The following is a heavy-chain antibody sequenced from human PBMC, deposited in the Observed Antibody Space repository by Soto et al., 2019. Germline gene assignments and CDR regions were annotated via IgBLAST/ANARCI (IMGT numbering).Heavy chain of an antibody. Sequence: EVQLVESGGGLVQPGRSLRLSCAASGFTFDAYAMHWVRLAPGKGLEWVSSISWNSCNIDYADSVKGRFTVSRDNAKNSLYLQMNSLRSEDTAMYYCAKDASITTTYLAHWGQGTLVTVSA. V-gene: IGHV3-9*01. CDR1: GFTFDAYA. CDR2: ISWNSCNI. D-gene: IGHD1-1*01. J-gene: IGHJ4*02. CDR3: AKDASITTTYLAH.